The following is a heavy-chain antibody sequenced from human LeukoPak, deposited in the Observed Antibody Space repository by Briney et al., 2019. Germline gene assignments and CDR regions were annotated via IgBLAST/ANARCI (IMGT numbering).Heavy chain of an antibody. D-gene: IGHD6-19*01. CDR2: ISGSGGST. CDR1: GFSFSNYA. CDR3: AKDPPGRSVAPDAAFDI. V-gene: IGHV3-23*01. J-gene: IGHJ3*02. Sequence: GGSLRLSCAASGFSFSNYAMTWVRQAPGRGLEWVSTISGSGGSTYYADSVKGRFTISRDNSKNTLYLQMHSLRGEDTAVYYCAKDPPGRSVAPDAAFDIWGQGTMVTVPS.